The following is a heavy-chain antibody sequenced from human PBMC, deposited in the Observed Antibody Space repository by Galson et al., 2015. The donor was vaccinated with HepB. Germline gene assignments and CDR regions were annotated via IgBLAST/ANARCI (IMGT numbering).Heavy chain of an antibody. CDR1: GYSFTSYW. CDR2: IYPGDSDT. CDR3: ARQKRHSSSPRRDAFDI. V-gene: IGHV5-51*01. Sequence: QSGAEVKKPGESLKISCQGSGYSFTSYWIAWVRQMPGKGLEWMGIIYPGDSDTRYSPSFQGQVTISVDKAINTAYLQWSSLKASDTAMYYCARQKRHSSSPRRDAFDIWGQGTMVTVSS. D-gene: IGHD6-6*01. J-gene: IGHJ3*02.